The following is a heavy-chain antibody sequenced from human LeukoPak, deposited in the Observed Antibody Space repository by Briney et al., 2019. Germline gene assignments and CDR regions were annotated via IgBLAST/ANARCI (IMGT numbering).Heavy chain of an antibody. D-gene: IGHD6-19*01. CDR2: IKQDGSEK. CDR1: GFTFSSYG. CDR3: ARAGKQWLVLDFDY. Sequence: GGSLRLSCAASGFTFSSYGIHWVRQAPGKGLEWVANIKQDGSEKYYVDSVKGRFTISRDNAKNSLYLQMNSLRAEDTAVYYCARAGKQWLVLDFDYWGQGTLVTVSS. J-gene: IGHJ4*02. V-gene: IGHV3-7*03.